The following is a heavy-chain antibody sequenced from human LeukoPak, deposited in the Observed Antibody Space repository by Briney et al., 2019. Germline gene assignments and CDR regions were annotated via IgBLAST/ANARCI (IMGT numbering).Heavy chain of an antibody. Sequence: ASVRVSCKASGYTFTSYYMHWVRQAPGQGLEWMGIINPSGGSTSYAQKFQGRVTMTRDMSTSTVYMELSSLRSEDTAVYYCARDQYCSSTSCVFDPWGQGTLVTVSS. D-gene: IGHD2-2*01. CDR2: INPSGGST. J-gene: IGHJ5*02. CDR1: GYTFTSYY. CDR3: ARDQYCSSTSCVFDP. V-gene: IGHV1-46*01.